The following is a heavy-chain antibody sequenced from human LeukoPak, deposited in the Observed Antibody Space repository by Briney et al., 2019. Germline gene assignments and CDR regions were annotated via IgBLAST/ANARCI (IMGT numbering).Heavy chain of an antibody. Sequence: ASVKVSCKASGYTFTGYYMHWVRQDPGQGLEWMGLINPNSGGTNYAQKFQGRVTMTRDTSISTAYMELSRLRSDDTAVYYCAREVRWFGEWSFDYWGQGTLVTVSS. D-gene: IGHD3-10*01. V-gene: IGHV1-2*02. CDR2: INPNSGGT. CDR1: GYTFTGYY. J-gene: IGHJ4*02. CDR3: AREVRWFGEWSFDY.